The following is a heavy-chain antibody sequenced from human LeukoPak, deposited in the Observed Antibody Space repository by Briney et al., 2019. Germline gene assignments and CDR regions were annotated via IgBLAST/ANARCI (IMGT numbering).Heavy chain of an antibody. CDR1: GFTSGDYA. D-gene: IGHD5-24*01. CDR3: ARWQCCSYYGMDV. CDR2: ISGDGGGT. J-gene: IGHJ6*02. Sequence: GGSLRLSCAASGFTSGDYAMHWVRQAPGKGLEWVSLISGDGGGTYYADSVKGRFTISRDNTKNSLYLQMNSLRTEDTALYYCARWQCCSYYGMDVWGQGTTVTVS. V-gene: IGHV3-43*02.